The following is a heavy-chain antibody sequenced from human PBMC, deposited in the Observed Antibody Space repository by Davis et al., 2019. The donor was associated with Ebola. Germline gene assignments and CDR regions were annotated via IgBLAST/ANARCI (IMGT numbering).Heavy chain of an antibody. CDR3: ARAVPGKEDLDY. V-gene: IGHV3-30*04. J-gene: IGHJ4*02. D-gene: IGHD6-19*01. Sequence: PGGSLRLSCAASGFTFRNYAMHWVRQAPGHFLSFVSVVSHSEREKFYADSVKGRFTISRDNSKNTLFLQMDSLSAEDTAVYFCARAVPGKEDLDYWGQGAQVTVSS. CDR1: GFTFRNYA. CDR2: VSHSEREK.